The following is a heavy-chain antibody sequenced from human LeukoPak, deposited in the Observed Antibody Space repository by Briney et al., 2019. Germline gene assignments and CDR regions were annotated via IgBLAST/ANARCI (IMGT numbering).Heavy chain of an antibody. CDR3: ARDHCSSTSCYYYGMDG. CDR2: IWYDGSNK. CDR1: GFTFSSYG. V-gene: IGHV3-33*01. D-gene: IGHD2-2*01. Sequence: GGSLRLSCAASGFTFSSYGMHWVRQAPGKGLEWVAVIWYDGSNKYYADSVKGRFTISRDNSKNTLYLQMNSLRAEDTAVYYCARDHCSSTSCYYYGMDGWGQGTTVTVSS. J-gene: IGHJ6*02.